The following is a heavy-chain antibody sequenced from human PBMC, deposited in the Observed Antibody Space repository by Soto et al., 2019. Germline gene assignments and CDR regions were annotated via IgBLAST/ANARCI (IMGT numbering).Heavy chain of an antibody. CDR1: GFTFNIYR. CDR3: ARDFEGLGY. V-gene: IGHV3-74*01. D-gene: IGHD3-9*01. J-gene: IGHJ4*02. Sequence: EVQLVESGGGFVQPGGSLRLSCTVSGFTFNIYRMHWVRQAPGKGLMWVSLINRDMNTNYADSVKGRFTITRDNGKSMVYLQSNSLRVEDTAVYYCARDFEGLGYWGQGTLVTVSS. CDR2: INRDMNT.